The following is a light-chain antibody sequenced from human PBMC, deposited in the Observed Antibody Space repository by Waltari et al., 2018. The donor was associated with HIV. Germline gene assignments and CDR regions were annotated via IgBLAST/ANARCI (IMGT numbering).Light chain of an antibody. CDR1: SSNIGPGYA. J-gene: IGLJ2*01. V-gene: IGLV1-40*01. CDR3: QSYDSSLKVI. Sequence: QSVLTQPPSVPGAPRQRVTISSTGTSSNIGPGYAVHWYQQFPGSVPRLLIYDNTNRPSGVPDRFSGSKSGTSASLAISGLQAEDEADYYCQSYDSSLKVIFGGGTKVTVL. CDR2: DNT.